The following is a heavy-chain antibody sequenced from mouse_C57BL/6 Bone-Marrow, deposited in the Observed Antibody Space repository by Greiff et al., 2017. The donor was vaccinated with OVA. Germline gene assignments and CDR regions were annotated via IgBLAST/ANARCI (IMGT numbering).Heavy chain of an antibody. CDR2: IDPSDSYT. D-gene: IGHD1-1*01. CDR1: GYTFTSYW. Sequence: QVQLQQPGAELVKPGASVKLSCKASGYTFTSYWMQWVKQRPGQGLEWIGEIDPSDSYTTYTQKFKGKATLTVDTSSSTAYMQLSSLTSEDTAVYYCARILITTVVDLYWYFDVWGTGTTVTVSS. J-gene: IGHJ1*03. CDR3: ARILITTVVDLYWYFDV. V-gene: IGHV1-50*01.